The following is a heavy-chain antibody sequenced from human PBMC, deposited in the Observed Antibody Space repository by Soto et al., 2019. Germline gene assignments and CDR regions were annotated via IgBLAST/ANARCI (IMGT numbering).Heavy chain of an antibody. CDR1: GASIRGHY. CDR2: VYDSGAT. CDR3: ARLNYYDSLYYFDK. V-gene: IGHV4-59*08. J-gene: IGHJ4*02. D-gene: IGHD3-22*01. Sequence: QVQLQESGPGLVKPSGTLSLTCTVSGASIRGHYWSWIRQPPGKGPEWIGYVYDSGATNYDPFLVSRVTMSVDTSKNQFFLKLTSATAADTAIYYCARLNYYDSLYYFDKWGQGTLVTVSS.